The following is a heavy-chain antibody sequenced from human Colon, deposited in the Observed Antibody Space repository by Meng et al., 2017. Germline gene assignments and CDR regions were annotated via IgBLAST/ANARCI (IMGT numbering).Heavy chain of an antibody. Sequence: GESLKISCAASGFTFSDYYMSWIRQAPGKGLEWVSYISSSGSTIYYADSVKGRFTISRDNAKNSLYLQMNSLRAEDTAVYYCARDHSSSWTYIEYYGMDVWGQGNTV. D-gene: IGHD6-13*01. CDR1: GFTFSDYY. V-gene: IGHV3-11*01. CDR2: ISSSGSTI. CDR3: ARDHSSSWTYIEYYGMDV. J-gene: IGHJ6*01.